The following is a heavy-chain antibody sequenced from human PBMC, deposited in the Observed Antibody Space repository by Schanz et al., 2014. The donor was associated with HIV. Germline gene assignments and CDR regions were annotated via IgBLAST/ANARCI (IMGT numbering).Heavy chain of an antibody. CDR2: ISGGSGDK. CDR3: AREYLGYSSGFDP. Sequence: EVQLVESGGGFVQPGGSLTLSCAASGFSFSDYWMHWVRQVPGKGLLWVSSISGGSGDKLYADSIKGRFTISRDNGNNLYLQMDSLRGEDTAVYYCAREYLGYSSGFDPWGQGTLVTVSS. J-gene: IGHJ5*02. V-gene: IGHV3-21*01. D-gene: IGHD6-19*01. CDR1: GFSFSDYW.